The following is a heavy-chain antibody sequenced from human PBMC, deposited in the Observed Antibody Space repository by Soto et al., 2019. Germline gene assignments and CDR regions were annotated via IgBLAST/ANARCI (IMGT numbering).Heavy chain of an antibody. CDR1: GYTFTSYG. Sequence: ASVRVSCKASGYTFTSYGISWVRQAPGQGLEWMGWISAYNGNTNYAQKLQGRVTMTTDTSTSTAYMELRSLRSDDTAVYYCASQGVWGSRGLSAFDIWGQGTMVTVSS. V-gene: IGHV1-18*01. D-gene: IGHD7-27*01. J-gene: IGHJ3*02. CDR2: ISAYNGNT. CDR3: ASQGVWGSRGLSAFDI.